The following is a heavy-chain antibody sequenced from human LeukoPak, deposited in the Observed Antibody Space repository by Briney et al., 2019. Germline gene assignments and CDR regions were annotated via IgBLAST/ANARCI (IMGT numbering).Heavy chain of an antibody. D-gene: IGHD2/OR15-2a*01. J-gene: IGHJ5*02. V-gene: IGHV3-23*01. CDR2: INGRGDNT. Sequence: GGSLRLSCAASGVIISSYAMSWVRQAPGKGLEWVSAINGRGDNTYYADFVKGRFTISRDNSKSPLYLQMNSLRTEDTAVYYCAKDRVSPGFNWFDPWGQGTLVTVSS. CDR3: AKDRVSPGFNWFDP. CDR1: GVIISSYA.